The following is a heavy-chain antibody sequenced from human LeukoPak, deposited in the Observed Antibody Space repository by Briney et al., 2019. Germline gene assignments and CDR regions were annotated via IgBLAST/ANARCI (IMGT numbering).Heavy chain of an antibody. CDR1: DVFVNTGRYY. V-gene: IGHV4-39*01. Sequence: SETLSLTCSVSDVFVNTGRYYWAWIRQPPGKGLDWLGNVYHSGNTDYNPSLMSRAVISLDASKNAVSLMLRSVTASDTATYYCATTDLGYCSSSRCPEDAFDIWGHGTLVTVSS. D-gene: IGHD2-2*01. CDR2: VYHSGNT. J-gene: IGHJ3*02. CDR3: ATTDLGYCSSSRCPEDAFDI.